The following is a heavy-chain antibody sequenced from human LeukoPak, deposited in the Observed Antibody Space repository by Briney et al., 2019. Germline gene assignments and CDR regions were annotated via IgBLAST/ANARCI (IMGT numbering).Heavy chain of an antibody. D-gene: IGHD4-17*01. J-gene: IGHJ4*02. V-gene: IGHV3-21*01. Sequence: GGSLRLSCAASGFTFSSYSMNWVRQAPGKGLEWVSSISSSSSYIYYADSVKGRFTISRDNAKNTLYLQMNSLRAEDTAVYYCARDGNIDYGDYGGVDYWGQGTLVTVSS. CDR1: GFTFSSYS. CDR2: ISSSSSYI. CDR3: ARDGNIDYGDYGGVDY.